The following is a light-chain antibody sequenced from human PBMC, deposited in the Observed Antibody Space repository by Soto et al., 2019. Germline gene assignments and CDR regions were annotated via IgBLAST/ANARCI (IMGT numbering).Light chain of an antibody. CDR2: EVS. J-gene: IGLJ1*01. CDR1: SSDVGGYNY. CDR3: SSYTSSSTRI. V-gene: IGLV2-14*01. Sequence: QSALTQPASVSGSPGQSITISCTGTSSDVGGYNYVSWYQQHPGKAPKLMIYEVSNRPSGVSNRFSGSKSGNTASLTLSGLQAEDEAVYYCSSYTSSSTRIFGTGTKVTVL.